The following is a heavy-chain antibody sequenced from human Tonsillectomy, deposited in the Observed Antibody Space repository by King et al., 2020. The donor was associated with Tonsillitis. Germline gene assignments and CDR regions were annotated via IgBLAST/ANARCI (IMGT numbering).Heavy chain of an antibody. CDR3: AKELKQVAGDWYFDL. CDR1: GFTFSRYG. D-gene: IGHD6-19*01. CDR2: IGNDGSVK. J-gene: IGHJ2*01. Sequence: VQLVESGGGVVQPGRSLRLSCAASGFTFSRYGMHWVRQSPGEGLEWVAVIGNDGSVKYYADSVKGRFTLSRDNSENTLYMQMNSLRVEDTAVYYCAKELKQVAGDWYFDLWGRGTLVIVSS. V-gene: IGHV3-30*18.